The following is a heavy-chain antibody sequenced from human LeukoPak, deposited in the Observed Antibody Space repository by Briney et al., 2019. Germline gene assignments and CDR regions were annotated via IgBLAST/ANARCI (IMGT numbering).Heavy chain of an antibody. J-gene: IGHJ6*03. CDR2: IIPIFGTA. CDR3: ARDKYCGGDCYPYYYYMDV. V-gene: IGHV1-69*05. D-gene: IGHD2-21*02. Sequence: ASVKVSCKASGGTFSSYAISWVRQAPGQGLEWMGGIIPIFGTANYAQKFQGRVTITTDESTSTAYMELSSLRSEDTAVYYCARDKYCGGDCYPYYYYMDVWGKGTTVTVSS. CDR1: GGTFSSYA.